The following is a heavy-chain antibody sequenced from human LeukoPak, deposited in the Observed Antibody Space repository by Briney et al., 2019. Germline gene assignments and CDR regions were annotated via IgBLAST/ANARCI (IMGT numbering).Heavy chain of an antibody. CDR2: INHSGST. Sequence: SETLSLTCAVYGGSFSGYYWSWICQPPGKGLEWIGEINHSGSTNYNPSLKSRVTISVDTSKNQFSLKLSSVTAADTAVYYCARRSITMVRGAFDIWGQGTMVTVSS. J-gene: IGHJ3*02. D-gene: IGHD3-10*01. V-gene: IGHV4-34*01. CDR3: ARRSITMVRGAFDI. CDR1: GGSFSGYY.